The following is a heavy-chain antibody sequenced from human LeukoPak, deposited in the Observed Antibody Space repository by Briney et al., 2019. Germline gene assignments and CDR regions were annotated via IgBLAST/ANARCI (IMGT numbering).Heavy chain of an antibody. V-gene: IGHV4-59*01. J-gene: IGHJ5*02. CDR3: AGTPNWFDP. D-gene: IGHD2-15*01. Sequence: PSGTLSLTCAVSGDSISSYYWSWIRQPPGKGLEWIGYIYYSGSTNYNPSLKSRVTISVDTSKNQFSLKLSSVTAADTAVYYCAGTPNWFDPWGQGTLVTVSS. CDR1: GDSISSYY. CDR2: IYYSGST.